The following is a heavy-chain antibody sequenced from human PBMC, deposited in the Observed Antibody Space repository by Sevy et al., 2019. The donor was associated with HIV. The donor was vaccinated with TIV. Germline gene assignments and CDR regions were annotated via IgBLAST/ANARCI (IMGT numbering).Heavy chain of an antibody. J-gene: IGHJ6*02. V-gene: IGHV1-8*02. D-gene: IGHD6-19*01. Sequence: ASVKVSCEASGFNFRSYDIYWVRQAPGQGLEWMGWMNTNTGNTGFAQKFQGRVTMTRNSSISTAYMELSNLGSEDTAVYYCARVSGWHLRYGLDVWGQGTTVTVSS. CDR1: GFNFRSYD. CDR2: MNTNTGNT. CDR3: ARVSGWHLRYGLDV.